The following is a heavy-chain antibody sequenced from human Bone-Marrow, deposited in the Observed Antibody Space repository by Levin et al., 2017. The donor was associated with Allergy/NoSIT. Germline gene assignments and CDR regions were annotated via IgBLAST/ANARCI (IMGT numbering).Heavy chain of an antibody. V-gene: IGHV1-69*13. D-gene: IGHD2-2*01. CDR2: IIPIFGTA. CDR3: ARDRGPIVVVPADSLEGYYYYGMDV. J-gene: IGHJ6*02. Sequence: ASVKVSCKASGGTFSSYAISWVRQAPGQGLEWMGGIIPIFGTANYAQKFQGRVTITADESTSTAYMELSSLRSEDTAVYYCARDRGPIVVVPADSLEGYYYYGMDVWGQGTTVTVSS. CDR1: GGTFSSYA.